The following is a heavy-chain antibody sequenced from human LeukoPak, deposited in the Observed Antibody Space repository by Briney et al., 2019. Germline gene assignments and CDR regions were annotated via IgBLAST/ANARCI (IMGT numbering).Heavy chain of an antibody. V-gene: IGHV3-23*01. J-gene: IGHJ4*02. CDR3: AKRIGIYAAVDS. CDR1: GFTFSSYA. D-gene: IGHD1-26*01. CDR2: ISPSGGST. Sequence: GGSLRLSCAASGFTFSSYAMIWVRQAPGKGLERVSSISPSGGSTSHADSVKGRFTISTDNSKNTLYLQMDSLRAEDTAVYYCAKRIGIYAAVDSWGQGTLVPVSS.